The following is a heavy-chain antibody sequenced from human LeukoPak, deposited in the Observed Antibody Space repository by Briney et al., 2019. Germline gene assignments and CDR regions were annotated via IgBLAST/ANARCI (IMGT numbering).Heavy chain of an antibody. V-gene: IGHV4-59*11. CDR2: LSYSGTT. CDR3: AREDSVSGWNWFDL. D-gene: IGHD6-19*01. J-gene: IGHJ5*02. CDR1: GGSISSHY. Sequence: SETLSLTCTVSGGSISSHYWSWIRKPPGKGLEWIGYLSYSGTTNINPSLKSRVTILGNTSQNQISLRVASVTTADTAVYFCAREDSVSGWNWFDLWGQGTLVIVSS.